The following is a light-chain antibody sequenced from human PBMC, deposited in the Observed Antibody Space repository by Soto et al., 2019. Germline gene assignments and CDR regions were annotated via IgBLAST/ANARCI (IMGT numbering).Light chain of an antibody. CDR1: SNDVGDYNY. CDR2: EVS. V-gene: IGLV2-14*01. J-gene: IGLJ3*02. CDR3: SSYTTSSTWV. Sequence: QSALTQPASVSGSPGQSITISCTGSSNDVGDYNYVSWYQQHPGKAPKLMIYEVSNRPSGVSYRFSGSKSGNTASLTISGLQAEDEADYYCSSYTTSSTWVFGGGTNLTVL.